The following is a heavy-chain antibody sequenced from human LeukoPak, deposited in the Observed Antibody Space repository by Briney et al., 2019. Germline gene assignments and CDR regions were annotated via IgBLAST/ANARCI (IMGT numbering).Heavy chain of an antibody. J-gene: IGHJ4*02. CDR1: GFSLSTSGVG. V-gene: IGHV2-5*01. D-gene: IGHD4-17*01. Sequence: SGPTLVKPTQTLTLTCTFSGFSLSTSGVGVGWIRQPPGKVLEWLALIYWNDDKRYSPSLKSRLTITKDTSKNQVVLTMTNMDPVDTATYYCARLPYDYGDYYFDYWGQGTLVTVSS. CDR3: ARLPYDYGDYYFDY. CDR2: IYWNDDK.